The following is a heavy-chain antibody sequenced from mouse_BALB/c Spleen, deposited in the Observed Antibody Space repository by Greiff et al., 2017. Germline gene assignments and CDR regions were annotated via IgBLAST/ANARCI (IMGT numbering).Heavy chain of an antibody. CDR2: IDPENGDT. V-gene: IGHV14-4*02. D-gene: IGHD2-4*01. J-gene: IGHJ4*01. Sequence: VQLQQSGAELVRSGASVKLSCTASGYTFTDYYMHWVKQRPEQGLEWIGWIDPENGDTEYAPKFQGKATMTADTSSNTAYLQLSSLTSEDTAVYYCNGGYCDYDGYAMDYWGQGTSVTVSS. CDR1: GYTFTDYY. CDR3: NGGYCDYDGYAMDY.